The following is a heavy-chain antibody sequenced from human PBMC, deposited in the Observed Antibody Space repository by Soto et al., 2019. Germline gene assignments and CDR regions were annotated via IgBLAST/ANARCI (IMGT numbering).Heavy chain of an antibody. CDR1: GGTFSNYA. J-gene: IGHJ5*02. D-gene: IGHD6-13*01. CDR2: IIPVFGTV. CDR3: ARDNPYTNSFGNWFDP. Sequence: QVRLVQSGAEVKKPGSSVKVSCKASGGTFSNYAITWLRLAPGQGLEWWGGIIPVFGTVNYAQKFQGRVTLTADESTSAAYMELNRLRSEDTAVYYCARDNPYTNSFGNWFDPWGQGTLVIVS. V-gene: IGHV1-69*01.